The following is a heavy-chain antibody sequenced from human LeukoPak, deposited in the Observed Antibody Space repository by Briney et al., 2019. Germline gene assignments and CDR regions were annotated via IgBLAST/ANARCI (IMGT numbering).Heavy chain of an antibody. D-gene: IGHD6-19*01. CDR3: ARLESSGWYYFDD. V-gene: IGHV4-34*01. CDR1: GGSFSGYY. CDR2: INHSGST. Sequence: PSETLSLTCAVYGGSFSGYYWSWIRQPPGKGLEWIGEINHSGSTNYNPSLKSRVTISVDTSKNQFSLKLSSVTAADTAVYYCARLESSGWYYFDDWGQGTLVTVSS. J-gene: IGHJ4*02.